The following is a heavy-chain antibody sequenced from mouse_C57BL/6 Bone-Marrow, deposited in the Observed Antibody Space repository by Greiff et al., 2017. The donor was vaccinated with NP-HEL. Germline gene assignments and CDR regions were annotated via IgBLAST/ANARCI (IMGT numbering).Heavy chain of an antibody. Sequence: QVQLQQPGAELVRPGSSVKLSCKASGYTFTSYWMHWVKQRPIQGLEWIGNIDPSDSETHYNQKFKDKATLTVDKSSSTAYMQLSSLTSEDSAVYYCAREYYYYGSSFYAMDYWGQGTSVTVSS. D-gene: IGHD1-1*01. J-gene: IGHJ4*01. V-gene: IGHV1-52*01. CDR3: AREYYYYGSSFYAMDY. CDR2: IDPSDSET. CDR1: GYTFTSYW.